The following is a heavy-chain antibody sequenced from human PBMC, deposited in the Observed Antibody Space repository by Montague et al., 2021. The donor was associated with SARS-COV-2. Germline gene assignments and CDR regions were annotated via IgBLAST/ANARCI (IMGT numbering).Heavy chain of an antibody. D-gene: IGHD6-13*01. J-gene: IGHJ5*02. CDR1: GGSFSAYY. Sequence: SETLSLTCAVYGGSFSAYYWSWIRQPPGKGLEWIGEINHSGSTNYNPSLKSRVTISVDTSKNQFSLKLSSVTAADTAVYYCARTDYISSWFEAKKWFDPWGQGTLVTVSS. V-gene: IGHV4-34*01. CDR2: INHSGST. CDR3: ARTDYISSWFEAKKWFDP.